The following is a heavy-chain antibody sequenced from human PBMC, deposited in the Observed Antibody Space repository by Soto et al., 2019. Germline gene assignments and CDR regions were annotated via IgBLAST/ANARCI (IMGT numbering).Heavy chain of an antibody. CDR3: AKGGRDGYNGHFDY. J-gene: IGHJ4*02. D-gene: IGHD5-12*01. V-gene: IGHV1-69*06. CDR1: GGTFSSYA. Sequence: QVQLVQSGAEVKKPGSSVKVSCKASGGTFSSYAISWVRQAPGQGLEWMGGIIPIFGTANYAQKFQGRVTITADKSTSTDYMELSSLRSEETAVYYCAKGGRDGYNGHFDYWGQGTLVTVSS. CDR2: IIPIFGTA.